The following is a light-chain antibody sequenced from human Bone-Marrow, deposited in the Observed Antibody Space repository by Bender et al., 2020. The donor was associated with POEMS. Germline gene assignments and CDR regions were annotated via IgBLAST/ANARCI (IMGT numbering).Light chain of an antibody. CDR3: QSADNSGSYFVR. Sequence: SYDLTQPPSVSVSPGQTARITCSGDELPHQYTYWYQKKSDQAPVLVIYKDSQRPSGIPERFSGSTSGTTVTLTISGVQAEDEADYYCQSADNSGSYFVRFGGGTKLTVL. J-gene: IGLJ2*01. CDR2: KDS. CDR1: ELPHQY. V-gene: IGLV3-25*02.